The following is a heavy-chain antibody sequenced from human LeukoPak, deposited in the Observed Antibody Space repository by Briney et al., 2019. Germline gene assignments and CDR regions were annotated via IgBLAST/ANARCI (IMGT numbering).Heavy chain of an antibody. CDR3: ARGTGVATIIYYYYYMDV. V-gene: IGHV4-4*07. Sequence: SETLSLTCTVSGGSISSYYWSWIRQPAGKGLEWIGRIYTSGSTNYNPSLESRVTMSVDTSENRFSLKLSSVTAADTAVYYCARGTGVATIIYYYYYMDVWGKGTTVTVSS. CDR2: IYTSGST. D-gene: IGHD5-24*01. J-gene: IGHJ6*03. CDR1: GGSISSYY.